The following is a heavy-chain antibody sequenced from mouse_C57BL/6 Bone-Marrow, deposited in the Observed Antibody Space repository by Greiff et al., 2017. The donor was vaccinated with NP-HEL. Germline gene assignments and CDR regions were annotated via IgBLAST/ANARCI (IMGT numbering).Heavy chain of an antibody. J-gene: IGHJ3*01. CDR3: TRDCGSLFAY. CDR2: IDPEDGDT. V-gene: IGHV14-1*01. Sequence: EVQLQQSGAELVRPGASVKLSCTASGFNIKDYYMHWVKQRPEQGLEWIGRIDPEDGDTEYAPKFQGKATLTADKSSNTAYLQLSSLTSEDTAVYYCTRDCGSLFAYWGQGTLVTVSA. D-gene: IGHD1-1*01. CDR1: GFNIKDYY.